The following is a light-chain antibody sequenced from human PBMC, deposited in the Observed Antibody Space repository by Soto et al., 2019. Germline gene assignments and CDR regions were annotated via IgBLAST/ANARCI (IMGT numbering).Light chain of an antibody. CDR1: SSDVGGYNY. V-gene: IGLV2-8*01. CDR2: AVT. J-gene: IGLJ2*01. Sequence: QSALTQPASVSGSPGQSITISCTGTSSDVGGYNYVSWYQQHPGKAPKLIIYAVTDRTSGVPDRFSGSKSGNTASLTVSGLQAEDEADYYCTSYGGRDDTIFGGGTKLTVL. CDR3: TSYGGRDDTI.